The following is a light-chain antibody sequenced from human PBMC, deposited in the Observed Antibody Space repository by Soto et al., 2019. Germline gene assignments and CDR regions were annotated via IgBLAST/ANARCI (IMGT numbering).Light chain of an antibody. J-gene: IGKJ1*01. CDR2: KAS. CDR3: QQYNSYSPT. CDR1: QSISVW. Sequence: DIQMTQSPSALSASVGDRVTTTCRVSQSISVWLAWYQQKAGKAPNLLIYKASRLESGVPSRFSGSGSETEFTLTISGLQPGDSATYYCQQYNSYSPTFGQGTKVDI. V-gene: IGKV1-5*03.